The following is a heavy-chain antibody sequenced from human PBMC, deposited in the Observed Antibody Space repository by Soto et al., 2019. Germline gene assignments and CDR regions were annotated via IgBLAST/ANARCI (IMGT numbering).Heavy chain of an antibody. CDR1: GYSFSDHY. J-gene: IGHJ4*02. CDR3: ARNGGGSGSYYSIDV. Sequence: GASVKVSCRASGYSFSDHYIHWVRQAPGQGLEWMGWINPDSGGTNYAQKFQDWVIMTSDTSINTVYMELSGLRSDDIAVYYCARNGGGSGSYYSIDVWGPGTLVTSPQ. CDR2: INPDSGGT. D-gene: IGHD1-26*01. V-gene: IGHV1-2*04.